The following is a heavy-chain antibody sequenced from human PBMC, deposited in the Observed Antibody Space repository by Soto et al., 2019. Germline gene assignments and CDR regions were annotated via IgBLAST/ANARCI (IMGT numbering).Heavy chain of an antibody. CDR2: ISGTGGST. J-gene: IGHJ4*02. V-gene: IGHV3-23*01. Sequence: LRLSCAASGFTFDNYAMSWVRQAPGKGLEWVSTISGTGGSTYHADSVKGRFTISRDNSKNTLYLQMHSLRAEDTAVYYCAKGTAEIGTFDYWGQGSLVTVSS. CDR1: GFTFDNYA. D-gene: IGHD6-13*01. CDR3: AKGTAEIGTFDY.